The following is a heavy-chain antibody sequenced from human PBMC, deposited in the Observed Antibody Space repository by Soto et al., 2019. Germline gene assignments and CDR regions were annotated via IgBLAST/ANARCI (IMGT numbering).Heavy chain of an antibody. D-gene: IGHD2-2*01. V-gene: IGHV4-30-2*01. CDR1: GGSIRSGGYS. CDR2: IYHXCXX. CDR3: ARVPDR. Sequence: SETLSLTCAVSGGSIRSGGYSWSWIRQPPVKVLEFIGYIYHXCXXXXXXSLXXXXAXSLXXSKXXXSXXXXXXXAADTAVYYCARVPDRWGQGTLVTVSS. J-gene: IGHJ5*02.